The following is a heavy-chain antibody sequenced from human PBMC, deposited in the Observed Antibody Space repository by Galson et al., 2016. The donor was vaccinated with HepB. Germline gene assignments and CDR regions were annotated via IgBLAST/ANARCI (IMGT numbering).Heavy chain of an antibody. J-gene: IGHJ2*01. Sequence: SLRLSCAASGFTFRGYNMDWVRQAPGKGLEWVSYISSGSSAIYYADSVKGRFTISRDNSKNTLYLQMNSLRAEDTAVYYCASLRFKGFDLWGRGTLVTVSS. CDR3: ASLRFKGFDL. CDR1: GFTFRGYN. CDR2: ISSGSSAI. V-gene: IGHV3-48*01. D-gene: IGHD3-3*01.